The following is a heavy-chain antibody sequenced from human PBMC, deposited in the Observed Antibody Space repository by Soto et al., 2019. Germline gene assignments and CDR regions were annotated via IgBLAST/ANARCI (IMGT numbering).Heavy chain of an antibody. CDR2: INPSGGST. J-gene: IGHJ3*02. V-gene: IGHV1-46*01. CDR1: GYTFTSYY. Sequence: ASVKVSCKASGYTFTSYYMHWVRQAPGQGLEWMGIINPSGGSTSYAQKFQGRVTMTRDTSTSTVYMELSSLRSEDTAVYYCARGPPRYYDFWSGRNDAFDSWGQGTRVTVAS. D-gene: IGHD3-3*01. CDR3: ARGPPRYYDFWSGRNDAFDS.